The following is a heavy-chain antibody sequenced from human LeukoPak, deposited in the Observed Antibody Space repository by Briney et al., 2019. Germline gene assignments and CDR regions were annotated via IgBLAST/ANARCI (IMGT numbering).Heavy chain of an antibody. J-gene: IGHJ4*02. D-gene: IGHD3-22*01. CDR1: GYRFPSNW. Sequence: GASLKISCQASGYRFPSNWIGWVRQMPGKGLEWIGIIYPSDSDTRYSPSFQGQVTISADKSINTAYLRWSSLKASDSAMYYCARQRESTGYDYWGQGTLVTVSS. V-gene: IGHV5-51*01. CDR3: ARQRESTGYDY. CDR2: IYPSDSDT.